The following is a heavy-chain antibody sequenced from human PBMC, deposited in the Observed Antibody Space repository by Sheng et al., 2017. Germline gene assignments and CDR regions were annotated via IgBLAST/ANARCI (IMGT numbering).Heavy chain of an antibody. CDR2: ISGSGGST. CDR1: GFTFSSYA. J-gene: IGHJ4*02. D-gene: IGHD6-13*01. CDR3: AKALYSSSWYDRSLDY. V-gene: IGHV3-23*01. Sequence: EVQLLESGGGLVQPGGSLRLSCAASGFTFSSYAMSWVRQAPGKGLEWVSAISGSGGSTYYADSVKGRFTISRDNSKNTLYLQMNSLRAEDTAVYYCAKALYSSSWYDRSLDYWGQGTLVTVSS.